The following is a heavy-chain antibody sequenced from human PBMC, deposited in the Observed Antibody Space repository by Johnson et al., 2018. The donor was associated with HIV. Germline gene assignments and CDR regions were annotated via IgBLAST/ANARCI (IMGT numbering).Heavy chain of an antibody. J-gene: IGHJ3*02. D-gene: IGHD3-22*01. Sequence: MHLVESGGGVVQPGRSLRLSCAASGFDFSSSWMHWVRQAPGKGLVWVSRIRNDGSVTTYADSVKGRFFISSDNSKNALYLQMNSLRAEDTAVYYCTRGLDYYDSTGFRSASFDIWGQGTMVIVSP. CDR1: GFDFSSSW. CDR3: TRGLDYYDSTGFRSASFDI. CDR2: IRNDGSVT. V-gene: IGHV3-74*02.